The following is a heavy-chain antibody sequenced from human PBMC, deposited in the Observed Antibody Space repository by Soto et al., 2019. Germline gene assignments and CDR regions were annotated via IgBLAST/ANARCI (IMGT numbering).Heavy chain of an antibody. CDR3: ARVPSP. CDR1: GGSISNYY. V-gene: IGHV4-59*12. CDR2: FYYTGST. Sequence: SETLSLTCTVSGGSISNYYWSWIRQPPGKGLEWIAYFYYTGSTNYNPSLRSRVTISVDTSKNQFSLKLSSVTAADTAVYYCARVPSPWGQGTLVTVSS. J-gene: IGHJ5*02.